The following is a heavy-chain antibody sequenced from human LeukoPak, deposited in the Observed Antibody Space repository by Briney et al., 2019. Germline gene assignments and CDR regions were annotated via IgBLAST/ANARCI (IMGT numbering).Heavy chain of an antibody. CDR1: GGSISSSSYY. V-gene: IGHV4-39*01. CDR3: ARIKYYDYVWGSYRSYYFDY. CDR2: IYHSGST. D-gene: IGHD3-16*02. J-gene: IGHJ4*02. Sequence: SETLSFTXTVSGGSISSSSYYWGWIRQPPGKGLEWIGSIYHSGSTYYNPSLKSRVTISVDTSKNQFSPKLSSVTAADTAVYYCARIKYYDYVWGSYRSYYFDYWGQGTLVTVSS.